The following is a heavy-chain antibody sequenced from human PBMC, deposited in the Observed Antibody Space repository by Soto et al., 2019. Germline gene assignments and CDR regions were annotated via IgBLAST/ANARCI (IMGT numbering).Heavy chain of an antibody. J-gene: IGHJ3*02. CDR2: IYYSGST. CDR3: ARGGITGTGGAFDI. Sequence: PSETLSLTCTVSGGSISSGDYYWSWIRQPPGKGLEWIGYIYYSGSTYYNPSLKSRVTISVDTSKNQFSLKLSSVTAADTAVYYCARGGITGTGGAFDIWGQGTMVTVS. CDR1: GGSISSGDYY. D-gene: IGHD1-7*01. V-gene: IGHV4-30-4*01.